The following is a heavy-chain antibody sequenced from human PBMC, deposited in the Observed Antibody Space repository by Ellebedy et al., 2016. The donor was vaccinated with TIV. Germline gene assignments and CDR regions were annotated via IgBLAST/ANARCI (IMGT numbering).Heavy chain of an antibody. CDR1: GGSISSYY. CDR2: IYYSGST. J-gene: IGHJ4*02. CDR3: ARKLPGMGYFDC. Sequence: SETLSLXCTVSGGSISSYYWSWIRQPPGKGLEWIGYIYYSGSTNYNPSLKSRVTISVDTSKNQFSLKLSSVTAADTAVYYCARKLPGMGYFDCWGQGTLVTVSS. D-gene: IGHD3-10*01. V-gene: IGHV4-59*12.